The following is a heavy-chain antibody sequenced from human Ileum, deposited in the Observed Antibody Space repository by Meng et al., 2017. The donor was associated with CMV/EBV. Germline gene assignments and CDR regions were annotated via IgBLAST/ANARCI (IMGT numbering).Heavy chain of an antibody. V-gene: IGHV1-18*01. D-gene: IGHD3-3*01. CDR2: ISANNGNT. CDR1: GYTFSSYG. J-gene: IGHJ6*02. Sequence: ASVKVSCKVSGYTFSSYGTSWVRQAPGQGLEWMGWISANNGNTNMAQKLQDKITMTTDTSTSTAYMELRNLRSDDTAVYFCARDSPPRGIWSGSYFYYYFGMDVWGQGTTVTVSS. CDR3: ARDSPPRGIWSGSYFYYYFGMDV.